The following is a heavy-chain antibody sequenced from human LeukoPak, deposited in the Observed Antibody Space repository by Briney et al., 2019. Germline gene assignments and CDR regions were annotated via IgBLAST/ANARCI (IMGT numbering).Heavy chain of an antibody. V-gene: IGHV3-64*01. CDR1: GFTFSSYA. CDR2: ISSNGGST. CDR3: ARGGLIYYYDSSPYDY. J-gene: IGHJ4*02. D-gene: IGHD3-22*01. Sequence: TGGSLRLSCAASGFTFSSYAMHWVRQAPGKGLEYVSAISSNGGSTYYANSVKGRFTISRDNSKNTLYLQMGSLRAEDMAVYYCARGGLIYYYDSSPYDYWGQGTLVTVSS.